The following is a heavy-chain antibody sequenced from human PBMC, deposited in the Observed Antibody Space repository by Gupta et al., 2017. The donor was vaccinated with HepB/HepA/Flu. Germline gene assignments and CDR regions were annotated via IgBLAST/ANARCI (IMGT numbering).Heavy chain of an antibody. V-gene: IGHV1-69*01. CDR3: ARGAAGYYVDYYYYYYMDV. CDR2: IIPIVGTA. CDR1: GGTFSSYA. J-gene: IGHJ6*03. Sequence: QVQLVQSGAEVKKPGSSVKVSCKASGGTFSSYAISWVRQAPGQGLEWMGEIIPIVGTANYAQKFQGRVTITADESTSTAYMELSSLRSEDTAVYYCARGAAGYYVDYYYYYYMDVWGKGTTVTVSS. D-gene: IGHD3-9*01.